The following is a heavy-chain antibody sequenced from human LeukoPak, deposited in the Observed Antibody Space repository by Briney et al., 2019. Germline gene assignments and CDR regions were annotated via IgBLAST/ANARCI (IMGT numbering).Heavy chain of an antibody. CDR3: ARVDFWSSYHIDY. J-gene: IGHJ4*02. Sequence: GGSLRLSCAASGLTFSSYWISWVRQAPGKGLEWVANIKQDGSEKYYVDSVKGRFTISRDNAKNSLYLQMNSLRVEDTAVYYCARVDFWSSYHIDYWGQGTLVTVSS. V-gene: IGHV3-7*04. D-gene: IGHD3-3*01. CDR2: IKQDGSEK. CDR1: GLTFSSYW.